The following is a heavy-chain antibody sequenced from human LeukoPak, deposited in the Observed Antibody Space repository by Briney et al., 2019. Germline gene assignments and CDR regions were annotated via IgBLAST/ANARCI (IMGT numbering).Heavy chain of an antibody. D-gene: IGHD3-10*01. CDR2: ISYDGSNK. CDR3: AKYGSGEGYFDY. CDR1: GFTFSSYA. V-gene: IGHV3-30-3*02. Sequence: GGSLRLSCAASGFTFSSYAMHWVRQAPGKGLEWVAVISYDGSNKYYADSVKGRFTISRDNSKNTLYLQMNSLRAEDTAVYYCAKYGSGEGYFDYWGQGTLVTVSS. J-gene: IGHJ4*02.